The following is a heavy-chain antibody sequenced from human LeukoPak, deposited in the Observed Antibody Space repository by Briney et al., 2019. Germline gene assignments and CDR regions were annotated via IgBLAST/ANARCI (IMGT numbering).Heavy chain of an antibody. CDR1: GFTFSSYE. D-gene: IGHD6-19*01. J-gene: IGHJ6*03. Sequence: GGSLRLSCAASGFTFSSYEMNWVRQAPGKGLEWVSSISSSSSYIYYADSVKGRFTISRDNAKNSLYLQMHSLRAEDTAIYYCAGSSGWYHRGPDYYYYYMDVWGKGTTVTVS. CDR2: ISSSSSYI. V-gene: IGHV3-21*01. CDR3: AGSSGWYHRGPDYYYYYMDV.